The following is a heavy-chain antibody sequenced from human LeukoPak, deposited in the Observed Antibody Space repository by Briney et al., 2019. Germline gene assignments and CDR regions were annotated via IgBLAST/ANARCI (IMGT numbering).Heavy chain of an antibody. V-gene: IGHV3-33*08. CDR3: ARDGGCSGGSCYDY. CDR1: GFTFSSYS. CDR2: IWYDGSNK. J-gene: IGHJ4*02. D-gene: IGHD2-15*01. Sequence: GGSLRLSCAASGFTFSSYSMNWVRQAPGKGLEWVAVIWYDGSNKYYADSVKGRFTISRDNSKNTLYLQMNSLRAEDTAVYYCARDGGCSGGSCYDYWGQGTLVTVSS.